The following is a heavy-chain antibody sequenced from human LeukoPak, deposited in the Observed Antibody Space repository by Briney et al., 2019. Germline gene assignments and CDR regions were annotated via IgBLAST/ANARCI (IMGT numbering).Heavy chain of an antibody. CDR3: ARVRGGYCSDDSCYSWGYYYYMDV. J-gene: IGHJ6*03. CDR1: GFTFTYYG. D-gene: IGHD2-15*01. V-gene: IGHV3-30*02. CDR2: VRSDGSDK. Sequence: GGSLRLSCGASGFTFTYYGMHWVRQAPGKGLEWVTFVRSDGSDKYYADSVKGRFTFSRDNSKNTVYLQMNSLRAEDTAVYYCARVRGGYCSDDSCYSWGYYYYMDVWGKGTTVTVSS.